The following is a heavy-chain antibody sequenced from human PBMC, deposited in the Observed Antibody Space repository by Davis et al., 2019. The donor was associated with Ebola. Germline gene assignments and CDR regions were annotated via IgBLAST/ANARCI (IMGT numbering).Heavy chain of an antibody. CDR3: ARSIAAAAPFDY. V-gene: IGHV4-59*01. J-gene: IGHJ4*02. Sequence: PSETLSLTCTVSGGSISSYYWSWIRQPPGKGLEWIGYIYYSGSTNYNPSLKSRVTISVDTSKNQFSLKLSSVTAADTAVYYCARSIAAAAPFDYWGQGTLVTASS. CDR2: IYYSGST. CDR1: GGSISSYY. D-gene: IGHD6-13*01.